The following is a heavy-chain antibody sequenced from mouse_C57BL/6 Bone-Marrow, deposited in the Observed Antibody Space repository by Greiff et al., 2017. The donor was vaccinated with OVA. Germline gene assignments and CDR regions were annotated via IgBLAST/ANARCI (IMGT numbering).Heavy chain of an antibody. CDR3: ARLRSFDY. Sequence: EVQLVESGGDLVKPGGSLKLSCAASGFTFSSYGMSWVRQTPDKRLEWVATISSGGSYTYYPDSVKGRFTISRDNAKNTLYLQMSSLKSEDTAMYYCARLRSFDYWGQGTTLTVSS. D-gene: IGHD1-1*01. CDR2: ISSGGSYT. V-gene: IGHV5-6*01. J-gene: IGHJ2*01. CDR1: GFTFSSYG.